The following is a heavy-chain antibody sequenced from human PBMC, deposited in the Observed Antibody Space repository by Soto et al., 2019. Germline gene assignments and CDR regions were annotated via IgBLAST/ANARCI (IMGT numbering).Heavy chain of an antibody. CDR1: GFTFSSYG. Sequence: GGSLRLSCAASGFTFSSYGMHWVRQAPGKGLEWVAVISYDGSNKYYADSVKGRFTISRDNSKNTLYLQMNSLRAEDTAVYYCAKDRVGAPPFDYWGQGTLVTVSS. CDR2: ISYDGSNK. V-gene: IGHV3-30*18. D-gene: IGHD1-26*01. J-gene: IGHJ4*02. CDR3: AKDRVGAPPFDY.